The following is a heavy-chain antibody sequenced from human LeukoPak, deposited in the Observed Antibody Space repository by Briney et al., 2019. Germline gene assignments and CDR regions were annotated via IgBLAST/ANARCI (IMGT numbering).Heavy chain of an antibody. CDR2: ISYDGSNK. Sequence: GRSLRLSCAASGFTFSSYGMHWVRQAPGKGLEWVAVISYDGSNKYYADSVKGRFTISRDNSKNTLYLQMNSPRAEDTAVYYCAKDLSASVFDYWGQGTLVTVSS. CDR1: GFTFSSYG. V-gene: IGHV3-30*18. J-gene: IGHJ4*02. CDR3: AKDLSASVFDY. D-gene: IGHD2-2*01.